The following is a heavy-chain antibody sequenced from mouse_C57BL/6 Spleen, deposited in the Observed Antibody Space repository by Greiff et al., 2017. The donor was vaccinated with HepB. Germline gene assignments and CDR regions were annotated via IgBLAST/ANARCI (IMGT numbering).Heavy chain of an antibody. Sequence: QVQLKQPGAELVRPGSSVKLSCKASGYTFTSYWMHWVKQRPIQGLEWIGNIDPSDSETHYNQKFKDKATLTVDKSSSTAYMQLSSLTSEDSAVYYCARGGDGYYDYFDYWGQGTTLTVSS. CDR1: GYTFTSYW. CDR3: ARGGDGYYDYFDY. V-gene: IGHV1-52*01. CDR2: IDPSDSET. J-gene: IGHJ2*01. D-gene: IGHD2-3*01.